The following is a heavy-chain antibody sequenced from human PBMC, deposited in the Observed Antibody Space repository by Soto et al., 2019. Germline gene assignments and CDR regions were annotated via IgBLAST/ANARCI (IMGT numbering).Heavy chain of an antibody. CDR1: GFTFSSYA. D-gene: IGHD4-17*01. CDR2: ISGSGGST. J-gene: IGHJ4*02. Sequence: GGFLRLSCAASGFTFSSYAMSWVRQAPGKGLEWVSAISGSGGSTYYADSVKGRFTISRDNSKNTLYLQMNSLRAEDTAVYYCAKDPIPGTVTTYDYWGQGTLVTVSS. CDR3: AKDPIPGTVTTYDY. V-gene: IGHV3-23*01.